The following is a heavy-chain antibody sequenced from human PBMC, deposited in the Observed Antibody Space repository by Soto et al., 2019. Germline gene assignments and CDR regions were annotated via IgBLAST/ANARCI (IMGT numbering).Heavy chain of an antibody. Sequence: QVQLQESGPGLVKPSETLSLTCTVSGGSISSYYWSWIRQPPGKGLEWIGYIYPSGSTNYNPSLKSRVTISVDTSKNQFSLKLSSVTAADTAVYYCAGEYSGSFRFDYWGQGTLVTVSP. CDR2: IYPSGST. CDR1: GGSISSYY. CDR3: AGEYSGSFRFDY. D-gene: IGHD6-13*01. V-gene: IGHV4-59*01. J-gene: IGHJ4*02.